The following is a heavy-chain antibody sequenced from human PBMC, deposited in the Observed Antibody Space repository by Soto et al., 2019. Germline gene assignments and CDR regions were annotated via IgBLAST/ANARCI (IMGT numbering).Heavy chain of an antibody. V-gene: IGHV1-69*01. CDR2: IIPIFDTP. CDR1: GGTFSTFA. CDR3: ARGDYGDYRAYFYYGLDV. D-gene: IGHD4-17*01. Sequence: QVHLVQSGAEVKKPGSSVRVSCKASGGTFSTFAISWVRQAPGQGLQWMGGIIPIFDTPNYAQNFQGRVTITADESTSTAYWELSGLRSEDTAVYYCARGDYGDYRAYFYYGLDVWGQGTTVTVPS. J-gene: IGHJ6*02.